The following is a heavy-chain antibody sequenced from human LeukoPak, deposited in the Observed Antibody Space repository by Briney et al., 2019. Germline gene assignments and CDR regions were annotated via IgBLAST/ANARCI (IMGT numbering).Heavy chain of an antibody. CDR2: IYYSGST. CDR1: GGSISSSSYY. D-gene: IGHD5-24*01. V-gene: IGHV4-39*07. CDR3: ARWVEMATNWFDP. Sequence: PSETLSLTCTVSGGSISSSSYYWGWIRQPPRKGLEWIGSIYYSGSTYYNPSLKSRVTISVDTSKNQFSLKLSSVTAADTAVYYCARWVEMATNWFDPWGQGTLVTVSS. J-gene: IGHJ5*02.